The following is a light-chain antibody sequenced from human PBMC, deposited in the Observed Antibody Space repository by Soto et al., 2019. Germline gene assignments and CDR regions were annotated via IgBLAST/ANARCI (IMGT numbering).Light chain of an antibody. CDR2: AAS. V-gene: IGKV1-12*01. J-gene: IGKJ4*01. CDR3: QQANSPPLT. CDR1: ERINTY. Sequence: DIQMTQSPSSVSASVGDRVTITCRASERINTYLAWYQQQPGKAPKLLIYAASSLQSGVPSRFSGRGSGTEFTLTISNLQPEDFATYYCQQANSPPLTFGGGTKVEIK.